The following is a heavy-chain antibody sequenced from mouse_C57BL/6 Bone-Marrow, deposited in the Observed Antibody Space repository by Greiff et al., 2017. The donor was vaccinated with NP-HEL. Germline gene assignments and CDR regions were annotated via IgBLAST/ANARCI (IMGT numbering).Heavy chain of an antibody. D-gene: IGHD2-1*01. J-gene: IGHJ4*01. CDR1: GYTFTSYW. CDR3: ARDLLGYAMDY. CDR2: IDPSDSYT. V-gene: IGHV1-69*01. Sequence: VQLQQPGAELVMPGASVKLSCKASGYTFTSYWMHWVKQRPGQGLEWIGEIDPSDSYTNYNQKFKGKSTLTVDKSSSTAYMQLSSLTSEDSAVYYCARDLLGYAMDYWGQGTSVTVSS.